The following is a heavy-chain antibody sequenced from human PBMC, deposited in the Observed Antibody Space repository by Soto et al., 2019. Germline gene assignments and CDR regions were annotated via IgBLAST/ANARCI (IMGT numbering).Heavy chain of an antibody. CDR3: ARGSGYYYVYYYYYGMDV. J-gene: IGHJ6*02. Sequence: PSETLSLTCTVSGGSISSGGYYWSWIRQHPGKGLEWIGYIYYSGSTYCNPSLKSRVTISVDTSKNQFSLKLSSVTAADTAVYYCARGSGYYYVYYYYYGMDVWGQGTTVTVSS. CDR2: IYYSGST. D-gene: IGHD3-22*01. V-gene: IGHV4-31*03. CDR1: GGSISSGGYY.